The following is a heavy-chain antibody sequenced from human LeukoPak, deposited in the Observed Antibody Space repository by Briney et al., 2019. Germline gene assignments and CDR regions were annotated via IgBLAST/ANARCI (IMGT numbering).Heavy chain of an antibody. CDR2: IKLDGSEK. Sequence: QPGGSLRLSCATSGFTFSNYWMSWVRQAPGKGLEWVANIKLDGSEKFYVDSVKGRFTISRDNARKSLYLQMNNLKVEDTAVYYCARGDPDYWGQGTLVTVSS. CDR3: ARGDPDY. J-gene: IGHJ4*02. V-gene: IGHV3-7*01. CDR1: GFTFSNYW.